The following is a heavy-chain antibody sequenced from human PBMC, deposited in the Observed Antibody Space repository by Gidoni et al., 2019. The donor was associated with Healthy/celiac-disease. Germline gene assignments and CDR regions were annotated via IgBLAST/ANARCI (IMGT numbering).Heavy chain of an antibody. V-gene: IGHV4-30-4*01. Sequence: QVQLQESGPVLVNPSQALSLTCAVSGVSLGGGDYYWSWVRQPPGKGLEWIGYIYYSGSTYYNPTLKSRVTISVDTSKNQFSLKRSSVTAADTAVYYCARVASDYYGSGSYSFDYWGQGTLVTVSS. CDR1: GVSLGGGDYY. D-gene: IGHD3-10*01. CDR2: IYYSGST. J-gene: IGHJ4*02. CDR3: ARVASDYYGSGSYSFDY.